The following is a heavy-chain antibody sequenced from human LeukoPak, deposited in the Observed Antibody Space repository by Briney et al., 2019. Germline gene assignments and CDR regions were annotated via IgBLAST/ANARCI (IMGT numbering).Heavy chain of an antibody. J-gene: IGHJ4*02. CDR1: GFTVSTNY. D-gene: IGHD1-7*01. CDR3: ARARGAWNFFFEY. Sequence: GGSLRLSCAASGFTVSTNYMGWVRQSPGKGLEWVSVIYNDGRTFYGDPVKGRFIVSRDNSMSTLYLQMDSLSAEDTAVYYCARARGAWNFFFEYWGPGTLVTVSS. V-gene: IGHV3-66*02. CDR2: IYNDGRT.